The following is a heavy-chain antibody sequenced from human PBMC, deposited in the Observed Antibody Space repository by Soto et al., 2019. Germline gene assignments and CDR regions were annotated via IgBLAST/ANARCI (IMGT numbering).Heavy chain of an antibody. Sequence: LSQTLSLTCVGSGDTVSSNSVAWNWVRQSPSRGLEWLGRTYYRSRWYSDYAVSVRSRIDINADTSKNQVSLQLNSVTPEDTAVYYCARSEEDSDYYYGMDVWGQGTTVTVSS. D-gene: IGHD2-15*01. J-gene: IGHJ6*02. CDR2: TYYRSRWYS. CDR1: GDTVSSNSVA. CDR3: ARSEEDSDYYYGMDV. V-gene: IGHV6-1*01.